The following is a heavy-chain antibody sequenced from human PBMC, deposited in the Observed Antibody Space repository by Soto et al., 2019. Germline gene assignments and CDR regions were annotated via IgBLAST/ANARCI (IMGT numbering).Heavy chain of an antibody. CDR2: ISWDGGST. J-gene: IGHJ6*02. V-gene: IGHV3-43*01. D-gene: IGHD2-15*01. CDR3: AKGGPDGYCSGGSCSYYSYGMDV. CDR1: GFTFDDYT. Sequence: EVQLVESGGVVVQPGGSLRLSCAASGFTFDDYTMHWVRQAPGKGLEWVSLISWDGGSTYYADSVKGRFTISRDNSKNSLYLQMNSLRTEDTALYYCAKGGPDGYCSGGSCSYYSYGMDVWGQGTTVTVSS.